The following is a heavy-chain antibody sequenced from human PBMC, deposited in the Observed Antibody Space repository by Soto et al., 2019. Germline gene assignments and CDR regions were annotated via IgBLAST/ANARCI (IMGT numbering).Heavy chain of an antibody. D-gene: IGHD2-15*01. CDR2: INHSGST. J-gene: IGHJ6*02. CDR1: GGSFSGYY. V-gene: IGHV4-34*01. Sequence: LSLTCAVYGGSFSGYYWSWIRQPPGKGLEWIGEINHSGSTNYNPSLKSRVTITVDASKNQFSLKLSSVTAADTAVYYCARYCSGGSCYSIFRGGYGMDVWGQGTTVTVSS. CDR3: ARYCSGGSCYSIFRGGYGMDV.